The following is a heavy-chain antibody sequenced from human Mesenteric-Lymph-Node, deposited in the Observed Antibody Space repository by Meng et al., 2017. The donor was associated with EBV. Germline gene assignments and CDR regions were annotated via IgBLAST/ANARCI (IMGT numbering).Heavy chain of an antibody. V-gene: IGHV4-34*02. CDR2: ISHSGIA. J-gene: IGHJ4*02. CDR3: ARERSVTGRVRFDY. CDR1: GGPFSDYY. D-gene: IGHD6-19*01. Sequence: QVQPPPGGAGLLKPSDTLSLTGAVYGGPFSDYYWTWIRQSPETGLEWIGEISHSGIADHTPSLKSRVTISIDTSKNQFSLRLTSVTAADTALYYCARERSVTGRVRFDYWGQGTLVTVSS.